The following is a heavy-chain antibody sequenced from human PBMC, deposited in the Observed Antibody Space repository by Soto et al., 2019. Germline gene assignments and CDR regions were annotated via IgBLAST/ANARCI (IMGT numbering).Heavy chain of an antibody. CDR1: GGSISSYY. CDR3: ARFLFERGRVVPSATPDGGYNWFDP. Sequence: QVQLQESGPGLVKPSETLSLTCTVSGGSISSYYWSWIRQPPGKGLEWIGYIYYSGSTNYNPSLKGQVTISEDTSKNKFSLKLSSVTAADPAVYYCARFLFERGRVVPSATPDGGYNWFDPWGQGTLVTVSS. J-gene: IGHJ5*02. CDR2: IYYSGST. V-gene: IGHV4-59*08. D-gene: IGHD2-2*01.